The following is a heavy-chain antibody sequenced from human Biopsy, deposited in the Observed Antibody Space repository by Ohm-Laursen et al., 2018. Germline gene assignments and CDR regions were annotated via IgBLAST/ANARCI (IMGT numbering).Heavy chain of an antibody. CDR3: ARGSNEYGGLYFPH. CDR1: GGPFTGHY. J-gene: IGHJ1*01. V-gene: IGHV4-59*11. CDR2: ISRTGYT. D-gene: IGHD4-23*01. Sequence: TLSLTCTVSGGPFTGHYWTWIRQPPGKGLEWIGHISRTGYTSYKSSLKSRVTISLDTSRKHFSLRLTSLAAADTAVYYCARGSNEYGGLYFPHWGQGTLVTVSS.